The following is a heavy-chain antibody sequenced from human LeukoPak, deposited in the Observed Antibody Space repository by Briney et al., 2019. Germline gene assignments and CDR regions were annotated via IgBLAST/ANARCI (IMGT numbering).Heavy chain of an antibody. V-gene: IGHV1-8*01. CDR1: GYTFTSYD. J-gene: IGHJ6*02. CDR3: ARGLHSGYYLWYYYGMDV. CDR2: MNPNSGNT. D-gene: IGHD3-22*01. Sequence: ASVKVSCKASGYTFTSYDINWVRQATGQGLEWMGWMNPNSGNTGYAQKFQGRVTMTRNTSISTAYMELSSLRSEDTAVYYCARGLHSGYYLWYYYGMDVRGQGTTVTVSS.